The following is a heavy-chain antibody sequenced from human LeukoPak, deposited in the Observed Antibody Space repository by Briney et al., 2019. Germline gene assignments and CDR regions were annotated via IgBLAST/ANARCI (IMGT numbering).Heavy chain of an antibody. CDR2: LWFDGSNT. CDR3: ARAQPTSSWTAFDI. CDR1: GFTFSTYV. D-gene: IGHD6-13*01. Sequence: PGGSLRLSCAASGFTFSTYVMHWVRQAPGKGLEWVAILWFDGSNTYYADSVKGRFTISRDNSKNTLLLQMNSLRAEDTAAYFCARAQPTSSWTAFDIWGQGTTVTVSS. J-gene: IGHJ3*02. V-gene: IGHV3-33*01.